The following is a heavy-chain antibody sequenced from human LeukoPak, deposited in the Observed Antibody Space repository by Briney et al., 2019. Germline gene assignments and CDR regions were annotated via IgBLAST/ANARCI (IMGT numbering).Heavy chain of an antibody. CDR2: ISYDGSNK. D-gene: IGHD1-26*01. CDR1: GFTFSSYG. CDR3: AKERASGLIDY. V-gene: IGHV3-30*18. J-gene: IGHJ4*02. Sequence: GGSLRLSCAASGFTFSSYGMHWVRQAPGKGLEWVAVISYDGSNKYYADSVKGRFTISRDNSKNTLYLQMNSLRAEDTAVYYCAKERASGLIDYWGQGTLVTVSS.